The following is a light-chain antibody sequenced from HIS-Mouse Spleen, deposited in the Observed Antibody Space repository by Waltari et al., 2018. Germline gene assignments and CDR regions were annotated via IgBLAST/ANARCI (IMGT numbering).Light chain of an antibody. Sequence: DIVMTQSPDSLAVSLGERATINCKSRQSVLYSSNNKNYLAGYQQKPGQPPKLPSYRASTRESGVPDRVSGSGSGTDFTLTISSLQAEDVAVYYCQQYYSTPLTFGGGTKVEIK. CDR1: QSVLYSSNNKNY. J-gene: IGKJ4*01. CDR2: RAS. CDR3: QQYYSTPLT. V-gene: IGKV4-1*01.